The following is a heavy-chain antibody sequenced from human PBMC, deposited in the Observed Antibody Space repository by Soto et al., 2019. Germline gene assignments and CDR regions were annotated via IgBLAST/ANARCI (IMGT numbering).Heavy chain of an antibody. D-gene: IGHD4-4*01. Sequence: ASVKVSCKASGGTFSSYAISWVRQAPRQGLEWMGGIIPIFGTANYAQKFQGRVTITADESTSTAYMELSSLRSEDTAVYYCARDGGTVTTSLYYYYYGMDVWGQGTTVTVSS. J-gene: IGHJ6*02. CDR1: GGTFSSYA. CDR3: ARDGGTVTTSLYYYYYGMDV. V-gene: IGHV1-69*13. CDR2: IIPIFGTA.